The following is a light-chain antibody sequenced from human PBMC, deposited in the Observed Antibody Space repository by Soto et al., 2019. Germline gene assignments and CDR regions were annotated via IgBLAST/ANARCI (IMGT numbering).Light chain of an antibody. Sequence: DIQVTRSRSSLSWGRLDIVTNTCRASQSISNYLNWYQQNPGKAPKSLIYAASSLQSGVPSRFSGSGSGTDFTLTISSLQPEDFATYYCQQSYSTPRITFGQGTRLEI. J-gene: IGKJ5*01. V-gene: IGKV1-39*01. CDR1: QSISNY. CDR3: QQSYSTPRIT. CDR2: AAS.